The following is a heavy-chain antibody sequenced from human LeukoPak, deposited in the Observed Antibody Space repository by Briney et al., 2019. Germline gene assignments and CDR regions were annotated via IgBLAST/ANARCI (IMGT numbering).Heavy chain of an antibody. D-gene: IGHD3-3*01. V-gene: IGHV4-4*07. CDR2: IYTSGST. CDR3: ARDYDFWSPFDP. CDR1: GGSISSYY. Sequence: SETLSLTCTVSGGSISSYYWSWVRQPAGKGLEWIGRIYTSGSTNYNPSLKSRVTMSVDTSKNQFSLKLSSVTAADTAVYYCARDYDFWSPFDPWGQGTLVTVSS. J-gene: IGHJ5*02.